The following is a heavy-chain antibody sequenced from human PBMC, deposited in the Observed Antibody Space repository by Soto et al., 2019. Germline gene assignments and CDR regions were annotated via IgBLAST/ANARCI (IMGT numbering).Heavy chain of an antibody. V-gene: IGHV1-69*13. J-gene: IGHJ3*02. Sequence: GASVKVSCKASGGTFSSYAISWVRQAPGQGLEWMGGIIPIFGTANYAQKFQGRVTITADESTSTAYMELSSLRSEDTAVYYCAREPYYYDSSGYAFDIWGQGTMVTVS. CDR2: IIPIFGTA. D-gene: IGHD3-22*01. CDR1: GGTFSSYA. CDR3: AREPYYYDSSGYAFDI.